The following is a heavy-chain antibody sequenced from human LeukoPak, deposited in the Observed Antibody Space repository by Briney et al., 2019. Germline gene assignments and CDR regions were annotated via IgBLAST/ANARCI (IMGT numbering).Heavy chain of an antibody. CDR2: INAGNGNT. CDR3: AAAYIAAAGNFDY. CDR1: GYTFTSYA. J-gene: IGHJ4*02. V-gene: IGHV1-3*01. D-gene: IGHD6-13*01. Sequence: ASVKVSCKASGYTFTSYAMHWVRQAPGQRLEWMGWINAGNGNTKYSQKFQGRVTITRDTSASTAYMELSSLRSEDTAVYDCAAAYIAAAGNFDYWGQGTLVTVSS.